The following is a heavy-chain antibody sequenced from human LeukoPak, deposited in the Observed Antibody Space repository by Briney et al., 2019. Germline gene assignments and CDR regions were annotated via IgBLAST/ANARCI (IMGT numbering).Heavy chain of an antibody. Sequence: PGGSLRLSCAASGFTFSSYWMHWVRHAPGKGLEWVSSVSGTSEYIYYADSVRGRFTISRDNAKNTVYLQMNSLRAEDTAVYYCARWYSSGWYSDYWGQGTLVTVSS. CDR1: GFTFSSYW. J-gene: IGHJ4*02. D-gene: IGHD6-19*01. V-gene: IGHV3-21*06. CDR3: ARWYSSGWYSDY. CDR2: VSGTSEYI.